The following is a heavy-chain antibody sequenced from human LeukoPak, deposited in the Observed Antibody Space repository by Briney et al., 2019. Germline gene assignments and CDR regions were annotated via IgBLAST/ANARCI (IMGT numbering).Heavy chain of an antibody. CDR2: ISSSSSYI. CDR1: GFTLSSYS. CDR3: AREYSSVTFDI. J-gene: IGHJ3*02. D-gene: IGHD3-10*01. V-gene: IGHV3-21*01. Sequence: GGSLRLSCAASGFTLSSYSMNWVRQAPGKGLEWVSSISSSSSYIYYADSVKGRFTISRDNAKNSLYLQMNSLRAEDTAVYYCAREYSSVTFDIWGQGTMVTVSS.